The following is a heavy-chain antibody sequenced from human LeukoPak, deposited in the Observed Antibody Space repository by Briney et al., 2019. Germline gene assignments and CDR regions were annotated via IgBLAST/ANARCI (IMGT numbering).Heavy chain of an antibody. Sequence: ASVKVSCKASGGTFSSYAISWVRQAPGQGLEWMGMIIPILGIANYAQKFQGRVTITADKSTSTAYMQLSSLRSEDTAVYYCATCPYYDYVWGSYRLGAFDIWGQGTMVTVSS. V-gene: IGHV1-69*04. CDR3: ATCPYYDYVWGSYRLGAFDI. CDR1: GGTFSSYA. D-gene: IGHD3-16*02. CDR2: IIPILGIA. J-gene: IGHJ3*02.